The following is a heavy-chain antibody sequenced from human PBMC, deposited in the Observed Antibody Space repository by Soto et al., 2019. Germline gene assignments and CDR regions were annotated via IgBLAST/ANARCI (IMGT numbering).Heavy chain of an antibody. J-gene: IGHJ6*03. D-gene: IGHD2-2*01. CDR2: INHSGST. Sequence: PSETLSLTCAVYGGSFSGYYWSWIRQPPGKGLEWIGEINHSGSTNYNPSLKSRVTISVDTSKNQFSLKLSSVTAADTAVYYCARVGPGGIVVVPAARRPQIGYYMDVWGKGTTLTVSS. V-gene: IGHV4-34*01. CDR1: GGSFSGYY. CDR3: ARVGPGGIVVVPAARRPQIGYYMDV.